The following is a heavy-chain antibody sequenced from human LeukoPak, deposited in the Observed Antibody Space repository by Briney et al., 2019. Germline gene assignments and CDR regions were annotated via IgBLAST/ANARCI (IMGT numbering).Heavy chain of an antibody. D-gene: IGHD1-26*01. CDR2: IYNSGST. CDR3: VRDRELTY. CDR1: GGSISIYY. J-gene: IGHJ4*02. V-gene: IGHV4-59*01. Sequence: SETLSLTCTVSGGSISIYYWSWLRQPPGKGLEWIGYIYNSGSTIYNPSLRSRVTTSVDTSKNLFSLKLNSVTAADTAVYYCVRDRELTYWSQGTLVTVS.